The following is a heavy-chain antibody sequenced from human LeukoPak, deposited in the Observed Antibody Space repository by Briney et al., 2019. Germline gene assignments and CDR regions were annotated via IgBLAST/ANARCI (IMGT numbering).Heavy chain of an antibody. D-gene: IGHD6-13*01. CDR1: GFTFSSYN. CDR2: ITSSSSTI. J-gene: IGHJ6*03. CDR3: ARASSSWYDYYYYMDV. V-gene: IGHV3-48*01. Sequence: GGSLRLSCAASGFTFSSYNMNWVRQAPGKGLEWVSSITSSSSTIYYADSVKGRFTISRDNAKNSLYLQMNSLRAEDTAVYYCARASSSWYDYYYYMDVWGKGTTVTVSS.